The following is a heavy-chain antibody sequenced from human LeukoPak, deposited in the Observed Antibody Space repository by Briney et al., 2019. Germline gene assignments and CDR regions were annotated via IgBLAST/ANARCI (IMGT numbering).Heavy chain of an antibody. CDR2: INHSGST. J-gene: IGHJ6*02. CDR3: ARESSYYYYGMDV. V-gene: IGHV4-34*01. Sequence: SETLSLTCAVYGGPFSGYYWSWIRQPPGKGLEWIGEINHSGSTNYNPSLKSRVTISVDTSKNQFSLKLSSVTAADTAVYYCARESSYYYYGMDVWGQGTTVTVSS. CDR1: GGPFSGYY.